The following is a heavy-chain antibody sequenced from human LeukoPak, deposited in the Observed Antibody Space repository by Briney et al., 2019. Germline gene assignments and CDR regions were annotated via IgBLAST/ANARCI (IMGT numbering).Heavy chain of an antibody. V-gene: IGHV3-21*01. Sequence: GGSLRLSCAASGFTFNSYNMNWVRQAPGKGLEWVSSISSSGTYIYYADSVRGRFTISRDNAKSSLYLQMDSLRAEDTAVYYCARDLPFGELPEKFDYWGQGTLVTVSS. D-gene: IGHD3-10*01. CDR1: GFTFNSYN. CDR2: ISSSGTYI. CDR3: ARDLPFGELPEKFDY. J-gene: IGHJ4*02.